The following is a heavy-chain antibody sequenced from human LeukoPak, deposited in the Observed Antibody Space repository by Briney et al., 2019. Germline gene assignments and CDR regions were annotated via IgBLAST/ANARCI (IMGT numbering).Heavy chain of an antibody. Sequence: SETLSLTCAVYGGSFSGYYWSWIRQPPGKGLEWIGEINHSGSTNYNPSLKSRVTISVDTSKNQFSLKLSSVTAADTAVYYCAKDMEMATILEGPSADYWGQGTLVTVSS. J-gene: IGHJ4*02. CDR1: GGSFSGYY. CDR3: AKDMEMATILEGPSADY. D-gene: IGHD5-24*01. CDR2: INHSGST. V-gene: IGHV4-34*01.